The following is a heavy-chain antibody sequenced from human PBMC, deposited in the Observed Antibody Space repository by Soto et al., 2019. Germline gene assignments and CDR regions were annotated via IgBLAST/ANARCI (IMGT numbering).Heavy chain of an antibody. CDR3: ARDRIQIYYDYGIDV. CDR1: GFTFSSYE. CDR2: ISSRGSTV. D-gene: IGHD5-18*01. Sequence: EVQLVESGGGLVQPGGSLKLSCAASGFTFSSYEMNWVRQAPGQGLEWVSYISSRGSTVNYAHSVKGRFTISRDKAKNTLYMQMNSLRAEDTAVYYCARDRIQIYYDYGIDVWGQGTMVTVSS. V-gene: IGHV3-48*03. J-gene: IGHJ6*02.